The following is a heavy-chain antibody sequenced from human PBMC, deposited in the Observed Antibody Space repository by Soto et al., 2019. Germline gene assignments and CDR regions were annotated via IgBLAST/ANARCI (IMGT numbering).Heavy chain of an antibody. Sequence: QITLKEAGPTLVKPTQTLTLTCSFSGFSLITSGVGVGWIRQPPGKALEWLALIYWDDDKGYSTSLKSRLTLTKDTSKKQVGLTMTNMDPADTATYYCAHTIAPRIFDYWGQGTLVTVSS. CDR2: IYWDDDK. CDR1: GFSLITSGVG. D-gene: IGHD2-21*01. CDR3: AHTIAPRIFDY. V-gene: IGHV2-5*02. J-gene: IGHJ4*02.